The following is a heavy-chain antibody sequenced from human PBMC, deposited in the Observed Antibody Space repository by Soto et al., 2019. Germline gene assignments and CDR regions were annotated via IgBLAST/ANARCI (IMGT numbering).Heavy chain of an antibody. D-gene: IGHD4-4*01. Sequence: QVQLQESGPGLVKPSETLSLTCTVSGGSITTYDWSWIRQPAGKGLEWIGRMNSRGRTNYTPSLKSRVTTSFDTSKNQFSLQLRSVTAADTAVYYCARDTFDPLAGDNYLNTFDIWGQGTVVTVSS. CDR3: ARDTFDPLAGDNYLNTFDI. CDR1: GGSITTYD. V-gene: IGHV4-4*07. J-gene: IGHJ3*02. CDR2: MNSRGRT.